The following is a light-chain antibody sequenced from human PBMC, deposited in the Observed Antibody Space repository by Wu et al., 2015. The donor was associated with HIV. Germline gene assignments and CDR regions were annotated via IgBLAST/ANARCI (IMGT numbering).Light chain of an antibody. CDR3: QQYASSPFT. J-gene: IGKJ3*01. CDR2: DAS. V-gene: IGKV3-11*01. CDR1: QSVSSY. Sequence: EIVLTQSPATLSLSPGERATLSCRASQSVSSYLAWYQKKPGQAPRLLIYDASNRATGIPARFSGSGSGTDFTLTISVLEPEDFXMYYCQQYASSPFTFGPGT.